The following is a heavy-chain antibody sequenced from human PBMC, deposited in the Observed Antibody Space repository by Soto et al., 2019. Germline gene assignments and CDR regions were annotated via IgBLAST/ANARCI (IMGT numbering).Heavy chain of an antibody. CDR1: GFTFSSYS. CDR3: ARDRSVDGDVPVDYYYYYGMDV. Sequence: GGSLRLSCAASGFTFSSYSMNWVRQAPGKGLEWVSSISSSSSYIYYADSVKGRFTISRDNAKNSLHLQMNSLRAEDTAVYYCARDRSVDGDVPVDYYYYYGMDVWGQGTTVTVSS. J-gene: IGHJ6*02. D-gene: IGHD2-15*01. V-gene: IGHV3-21*01. CDR2: ISSSSSYI.